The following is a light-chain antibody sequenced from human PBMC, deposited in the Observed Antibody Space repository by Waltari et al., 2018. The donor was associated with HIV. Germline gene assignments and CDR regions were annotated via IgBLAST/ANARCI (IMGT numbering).Light chain of an antibody. CDR3: QQYNNWPPAWT. V-gene: IGKV3-15*01. J-gene: IGKJ1*01. CDR2: GAS. CDR1: ASVNSD. Sequence: EIVMTQSPVTLSASPGERVPLSCRASASVNSDLAWYQQKPGQAPRLLIHGASTRATGIPPRFSGSGSETQFTLTISSLQSEDCAVYYCQQYNNWPPAWTFGRGTRVEI.